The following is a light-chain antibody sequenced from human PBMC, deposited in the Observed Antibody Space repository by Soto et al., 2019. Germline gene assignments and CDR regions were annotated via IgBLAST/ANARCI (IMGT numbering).Light chain of an antibody. CDR2: EVS. J-gene: IGLJ1*01. V-gene: IGLV2-14*01. CDR1: SSDVGGYNY. CDR3: SSYTSFSTYV. Sequence: QSALTQPASVSGSPGQSITISCTGTSSDVGGYNYVSWYQQHPGKAPKLMIYEVSNRPSGVSNRFSGSKSDNTASLTISGLQAEDEADYYCSSYTSFSTYVFGTGPKVTVL.